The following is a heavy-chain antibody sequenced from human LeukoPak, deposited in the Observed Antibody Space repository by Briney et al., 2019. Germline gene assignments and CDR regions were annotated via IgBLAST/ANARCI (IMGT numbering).Heavy chain of an antibody. Sequence: GGSLRLSCAASGYSFSSYAMGWVRQAPGRGLEWVSIITGSSGSTYYADSVKGRFTISTDNSKNTLYVQMNSLKAEDTAVYYCAKDPNYDCPFFFDKWGQGTLVTVSS. D-gene: IGHD5-12*01. CDR2: ITGSSGST. J-gene: IGHJ4*02. CDR3: AKDPNYDCPFFFDK. CDR1: GYSFSSYA. V-gene: IGHV3-23*01.